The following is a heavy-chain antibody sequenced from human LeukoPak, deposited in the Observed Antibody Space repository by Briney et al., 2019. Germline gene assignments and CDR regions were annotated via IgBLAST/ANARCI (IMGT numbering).Heavy chain of an antibody. CDR2: TYYRSKWYN. J-gene: IGHJ6*02. Sequence: SQTLSLTCAISGDSASINTAAWTWIRHSPSRGLEWLGRTYYRSKWYNDYAVSVESRITINPDTSKNQFCMQLNSVTPEDTAVYYCARGYYGMDVWGQGTTVTVSS. CDR3: ARGYYGMDV. CDR1: GDSASINTAA. V-gene: IGHV6-1*01.